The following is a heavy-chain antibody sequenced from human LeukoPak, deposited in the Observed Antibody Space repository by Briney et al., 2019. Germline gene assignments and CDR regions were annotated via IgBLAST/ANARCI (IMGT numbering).Heavy chain of an antibody. V-gene: IGHV1-8*01. D-gene: IGHD4-17*01. CDR1: GYTFTSYD. Sequence: GASVKVSCKASGYTFTSYDINWVRQATGQGLEWMGWMNPNSGNTGYAQKFQGRVTMTRNTSISTACMELSSLRSEDTAVYYCARGDHDYGDLLDYWGQGTLVTVSS. J-gene: IGHJ4*02. CDR2: MNPNSGNT. CDR3: ARGDHDYGDLLDY.